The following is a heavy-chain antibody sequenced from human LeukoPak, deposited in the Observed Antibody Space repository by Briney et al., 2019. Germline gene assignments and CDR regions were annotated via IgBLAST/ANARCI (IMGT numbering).Heavy chain of an antibody. J-gene: IGHJ4*02. D-gene: IGHD5-12*01. Sequence: GGSLRLSCAASGFTFSTYSMKWVRQAPGKGLEWVSYISDSGAMYYADSVRGRYTISRENAQNSLFLQMNSLRAEDTAVYYCARDGGYRGYDADCWGQGTLVTVSS. CDR3: ARDGGYRGYDADC. V-gene: IGHV3-48*01. CDR2: ISDSGAM. CDR1: GFTFSTYS.